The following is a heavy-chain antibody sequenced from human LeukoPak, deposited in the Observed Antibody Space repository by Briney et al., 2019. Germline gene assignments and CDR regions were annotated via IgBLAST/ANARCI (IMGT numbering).Heavy chain of an antibody. CDR2: IKQDGSEK. CDR1: RFTFSSYG. J-gene: IGHJ4*02. V-gene: IGHV3-7*01. D-gene: IGHD1-26*01. Sequence: GGSLRLSCAASRFTFSSYGMHWVRQAPGKGLEWVANIKQDGSEKYYVDSVKGRFTISRDNAKNSLYLQMNSLRAEDTAVYYCARFRYSGSYYYFDYWGQGTLVTVSS. CDR3: ARFRYSGSYYYFDY.